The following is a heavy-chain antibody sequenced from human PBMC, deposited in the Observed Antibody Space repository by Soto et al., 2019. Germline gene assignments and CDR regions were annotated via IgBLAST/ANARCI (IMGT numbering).Heavy chain of an antibody. V-gene: IGHV4-59*01. D-gene: IGHD3-10*01. Sequence: SETLSLTCTVSGGSISSYYWSWIRQPPGKGLEWIGYIYYSGSTNYNPSLKSRVTISVDTSKNQFSLKLSSVTAADTAVYYCARVDRNRSGSYQYWGQGTLVTVSS. J-gene: IGHJ4*02. CDR1: GGSISSYY. CDR2: IYYSGST. CDR3: ARVDRNRSGSYQY.